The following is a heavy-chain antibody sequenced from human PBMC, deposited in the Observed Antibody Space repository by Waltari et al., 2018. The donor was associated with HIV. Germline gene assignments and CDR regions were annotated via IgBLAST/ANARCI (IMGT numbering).Heavy chain of an antibody. V-gene: IGHV3-48*01. Sequence: EVQLVESGGGLLQTGGSLVLSSADAGLPSSRSRLTWVRQAPGKGLEWVSYISSSSSTIYYADSVKGRFTISRDNAKNSLYLQMNSLRAEDTAVYYCARDGGYKIDYWGQGTLVTVSS. D-gene: IGHD5-12*01. CDR1: GLPSSRSR. J-gene: IGHJ4*02. CDR3: ARDGGYKIDY. CDR2: ISSSSSTI.